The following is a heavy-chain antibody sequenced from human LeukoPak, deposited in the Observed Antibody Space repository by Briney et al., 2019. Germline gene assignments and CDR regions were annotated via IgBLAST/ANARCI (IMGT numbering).Heavy chain of an antibody. V-gene: IGHV4-4*08. CDR2: XXXXGST. D-gene: IGHD5-18*01. J-gene: IGHJ4*02. Sequence: SETLSLTCTVSGGSISSYYWSXXXXPPGXGXXXIGXXXXXGSTNYNXXLNXXXTLXXXXSKNHFSLKLTSVTAADTAFYYCARVSFGYGYFDYWGQGTLVTVSS. CDR1: GGSISSYY. CDR3: ARVSFGYGYFDY.